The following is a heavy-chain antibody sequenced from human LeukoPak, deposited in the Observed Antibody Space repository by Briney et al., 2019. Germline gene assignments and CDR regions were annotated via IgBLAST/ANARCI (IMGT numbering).Heavy chain of an antibody. CDR2: IKTDGSYA. CDR3: VRWQDI. CDR1: GFTFSSYW. Sequence: PGGSLRLSCAASGFTFSSYWMHWVRQAPGKGLVWVPRIKTDGSYASYAESVKSRFTVSRDNAKNTLYLQMNSLRAEDTAVYYCVRWQDIWGQGTMVTVSS. V-gene: IGHV3-74*01. J-gene: IGHJ3*02.